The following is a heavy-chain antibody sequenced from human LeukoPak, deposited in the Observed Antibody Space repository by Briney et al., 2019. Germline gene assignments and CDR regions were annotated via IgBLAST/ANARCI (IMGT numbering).Heavy chain of an antibody. D-gene: IGHD3-10*01. CDR2: IYYSGST. CDR1: GGSISSDY. J-gene: IGHJ4*02. V-gene: IGHV4-59*01. Sequence: SETLSLTCTVYGGSISSDYWSWIRQPPGRGLEWIGYIYYSGSTSYNPSLKSRVTISVDTSKNQFALKLSSVNAADTAVYYCARHVLVGWARGSDYFDSWGQGTLVTVSS. CDR3: ARHVLVGWARGSDYFDS.